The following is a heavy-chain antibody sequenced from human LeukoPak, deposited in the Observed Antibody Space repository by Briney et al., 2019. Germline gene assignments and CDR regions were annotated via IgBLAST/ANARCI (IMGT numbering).Heavy chain of an antibody. D-gene: IGHD3-10*01. J-gene: IGHJ4*02. CDR2: NYHSGST. V-gene: IGHV4-4*02. CDR1: GCSISSSNW. CDR3: ARDYYGSGSTFDY. Sequence: SETLSLTCAVSGCSISSSNWWSWVRQPPGKGLEWIRENYHSGSTNYNPSLKSRVTISVDKSKNQFSLKLSSVTAADTAVYYCARDYYGSGSTFDYWGQGTLVTVSS.